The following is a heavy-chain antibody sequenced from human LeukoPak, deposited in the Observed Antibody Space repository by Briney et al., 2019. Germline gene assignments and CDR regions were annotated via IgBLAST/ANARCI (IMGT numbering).Heavy chain of an antibody. CDR1: GFTFSSYA. J-gene: IGHJ4*02. CDR2: ISYDGSNK. V-gene: IGHV3-30-3*01. Sequence: GGSLRLSCAASGFTFSSYAMHWVRQAPGKGLEWVAVISYDGSNKYYADSVKGRFTISRDNSKNTLYLQMNSLRAEDTAVYYCARDPGYCSSTSCYYYLDYWSQGTLVTVSS. CDR3: ARDPGYCSSTSCYYYLDY. D-gene: IGHD2-2*01.